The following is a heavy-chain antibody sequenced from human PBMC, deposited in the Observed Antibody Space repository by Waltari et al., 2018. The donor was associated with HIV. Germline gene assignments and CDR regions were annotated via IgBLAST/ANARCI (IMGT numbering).Heavy chain of an antibody. J-gene: IGHJ4*02. CDR2: INSDGSTT. CDR1: GFTLSSYW. D-gene: IGHD1-26*01. V-gene: IGHV3-74*01. Sequence: EVRLVESGGGLVQPGGSLRLSCAASGFTLSSYWLHWVRQAPGKGLVWVSRINSDGSTTGYADSGKGRFTISRENAKNTLYLQMNSMRAEDTAVYYYAKVGANPIDFWGQGTLVTVSS. CDR3: AKVGANPIDF.